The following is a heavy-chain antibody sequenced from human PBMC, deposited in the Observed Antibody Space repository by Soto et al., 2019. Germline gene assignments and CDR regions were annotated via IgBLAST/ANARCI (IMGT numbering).Heavy chain of an antibody. Sequence: PGGSLRLSCAASGFTFNNYGMHWVRQAPGKGLEWVAGISYDGSNKHYADSAEGRFTISRDNSKSTVYLQMNSLRAEDTAIYYCAKDTYYYDSSGYYVFDYWGQGALVTVSS. CDR2: ISYDGSNK. D-gene: IGHD3-22*01. CDR3: AKDTYYYDSSGYYVFDY. J-gene: IGHJ4*02. V-gene: IGHV3-30*18. CDR1: GFTFNNYG.